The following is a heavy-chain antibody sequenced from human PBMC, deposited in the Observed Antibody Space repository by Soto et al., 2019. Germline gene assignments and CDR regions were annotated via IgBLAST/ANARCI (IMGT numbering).Heavy chain of an antibody. V-gene: IGHV5-51*01. D-gene: IGHD6-13*01. J-gene: IGHJ4*02. CDR1: GYSFTSYW. Sequence: GESLKISCKGSGYSFTSYWIAWVRQMSGKGLEWMGIIHPGDSDTRYSPSFQGQVTISADKSISTAYLQWSSLKASDTAMYYCARRIGTSSWSYDYWGQGTLVTVSS. CDR3: ARRIGTSSWSYDY. CDR2: IHPGDSDT.